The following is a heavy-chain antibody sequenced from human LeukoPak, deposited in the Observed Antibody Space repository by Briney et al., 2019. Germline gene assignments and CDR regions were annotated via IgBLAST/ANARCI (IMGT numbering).Heavy chain of an antibody. J-gene: IGHJ3*02. V-gene: IGHV3-30-3*02. CDR1: GFTFSSYA. CDR2: ISYDGSNK. CDR3: AKELGYCSSTSCYKDAFDI. D-gene: IGHD2-2*02. Sequence: GGSLRLSCAASGFTFSSYAMHWVRQAPGKGLEWVAVISYDGSNKYYADSVKGRFTISRDNSKNTLYLQMNSLRAEDTAVYYCAKELGYCSSTSCYKDAFDIWGQGTMVTVSS.